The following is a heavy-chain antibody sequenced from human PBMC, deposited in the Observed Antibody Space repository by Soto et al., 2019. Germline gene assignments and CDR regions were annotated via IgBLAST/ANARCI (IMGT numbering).Heavy chain of an antibody. D-gene: IGHD6-19*01. CDR1: GFTFSTYG. CDR3: ERERGGWYPFDAFDI. J-gene: IGHJ3*02. CDR2: IWYAGSKK. V-gene: IGHV3-33*01. Sequence: QVQLVESGRGVVQPGRSLRLSCAASGFTFSTYGMHWVRQAPGKGLEWVAGIWYAGSKKYYADSVQGRFTLSRDNSKNRLYLHMNSLRAEDRAVYYCERERGGWYPFDAFDIWGHGRMVTVSS.